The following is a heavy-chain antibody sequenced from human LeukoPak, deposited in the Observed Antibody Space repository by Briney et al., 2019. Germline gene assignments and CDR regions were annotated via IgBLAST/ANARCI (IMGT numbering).Heavy chain of an antibody. D-gene: IGHD3-3*01. J-gene: IGHJ4*02. CDR3: AKDRSSWYYPFDS. CDR1: GFTFSSYA. Sequence: WGSLRLSCVASGFTFSSYAMSWVRQAPGKGLEWVSVVSGGGHNTYYADSVKGRFTMSRDNSKRTVYLQMNSLRAEDTAVYYCAKDRSSWYYPFDSWGQGTLVTLSS. CDR2: VSGGGHNT. V-gene: IGHV3-23*01.